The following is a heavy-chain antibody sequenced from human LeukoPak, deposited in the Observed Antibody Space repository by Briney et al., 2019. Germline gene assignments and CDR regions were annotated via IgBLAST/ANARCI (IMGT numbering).Heavy chain of an antibody. D-gene: IGHD2-2*01. CDR3: TTDTIVVVPAARGGDTWFDP. J-gene: IGHJ5*02. V-gene: IGHV3-15*01. CDR2: IKSKTDGGTT. Sequence: GGSLRLSCAASGFTFSNAWMSWVRQAPGKGLEWVGRIKSKTDGGTTDYAAPVKGGLTISRDDSKNTLYLQMNSLKTEDTAVYYCTTDTIVVVPAARGGDTWFDPWGQGTLVTVSS. CDR1: GFTFSNAW.